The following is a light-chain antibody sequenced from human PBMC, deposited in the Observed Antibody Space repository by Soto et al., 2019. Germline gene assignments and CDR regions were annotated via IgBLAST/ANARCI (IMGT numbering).Light chain of an antibody. Sequence: AIRMTQSPSSLSASTGDGVTITCRASQGVSNYLAWYQQKPGQAPKVLIHAASTLQGGVPSRFSGSGSGTDFTLTISGLQSDDFATYYCQQYYTYPWTFGQGTKVVIK. CDR2: AAS. J-gene: IGKJ1*01. V-gene: IGKV1-8*01. CDR3: QQYYTYPWT. CDR1: QGVSNY.